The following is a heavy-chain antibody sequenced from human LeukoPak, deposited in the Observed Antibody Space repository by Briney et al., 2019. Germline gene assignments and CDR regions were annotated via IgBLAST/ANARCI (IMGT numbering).Heavy chain of an antibody. CDR3: ASATVWIAFVY. CDR1: GGSISNNF. V-gene: IGHV4-59*08. Sequence: PSETLSLTCIVSGGSISNNFWSWIRQPPGKGLEWIGNIYNSGTTNYNPSLKSRVTISVDTSKNRFSLKLSSVTTTDTAVYYCASATVWIAFVYCGQGSRGTVSS. CDR2: IYNSGTT. D-gene: IGHD3-10*01. J-gene: IGHJ4*02.